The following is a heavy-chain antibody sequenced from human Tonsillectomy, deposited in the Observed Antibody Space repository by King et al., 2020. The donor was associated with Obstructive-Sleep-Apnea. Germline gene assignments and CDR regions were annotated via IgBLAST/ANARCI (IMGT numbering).Heavy chain of an antibody. D-gene: IGHD3-10*02. CDR3: ASNNYVSSIDAFDI. V-gene: IGHV3-53*04. J-gene: IGHJ3*02. Sequence: VQLVESGGGLVQPGESLRLSCAASGFSVSATYMTWVRQAPGKGLEWGSIIYSGGGTDYEDSVKGRFTISRHKSENTLSLQMNSLTAHDTAIYYCASNNYVSSIDAFDIWGQGTAVTVS. CDR1: GFSVSATY. CDR2: IYSGGGT.